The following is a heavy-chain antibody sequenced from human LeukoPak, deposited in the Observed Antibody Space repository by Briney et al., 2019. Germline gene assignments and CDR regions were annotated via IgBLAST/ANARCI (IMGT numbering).Heavy chain of an antibody. CDR3: ARRIYCSGGSCYSHYYYYMDV. V-gene: IGHV4-34*01. Sequence: SETLSLTCAVYGGSFSGYYWSWIRQPPGKGLEWIGEINHSGSTNYNPSLKGRVTISVDTSKNQFSLKLSSVTAADTAVYYCARRIYCSGGSCYSHYYYYMDVWGKGTTVTVSS. CDR2: INHSGST. J-gene: IGHJ6*03. D-gene: IGHD2-15*01. CDR1: GGSFSGYY.